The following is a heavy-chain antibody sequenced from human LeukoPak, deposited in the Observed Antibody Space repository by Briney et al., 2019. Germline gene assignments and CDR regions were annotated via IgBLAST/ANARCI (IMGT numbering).Heavy chain of an antibody. CDR3: AKPASGYYDSSGYYLPRYFQH. J-gene: IGHJ1*01. Sequence: GGSLRLSCAASGFTFSSYGMHWVRQAPAKGLEWVAFIRYDGSNKYYADYVKGRFTISRDNSKNTLYLQMNSLRAEDTAVYYCAKPASGYYDSSGYYLPRYFQHWGQGTLVTVSS. CDR1: GFTFSSYG. V-gene: IGHV3-30*02. CDR2: IRYDGSNK. D-gene: IGHD3-22*01.